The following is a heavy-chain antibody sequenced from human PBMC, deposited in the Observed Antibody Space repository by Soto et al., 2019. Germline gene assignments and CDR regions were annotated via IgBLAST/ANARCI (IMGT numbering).Heavy chain of an antibody. D-gene: IGHD3-10*01. CDR3: ARFHLSVIRGVTITSFFFDN. V-gene: IGHV3-11*01. Sequence: QVHLVESGGDLVKFGGSLRLSCAASGFVFSDYYMSWVRQAPGKGLEWVSYISATGNTFYYADSVKGRVAISRDNSKNSVYLQMDSLRAEDTAVYYCARFHLSVIRGVTITSFFFDNWGQGTPVTVSS. CDR2: ISATGNTF. J-gene: IGHJ4*02. CDR1: GFVFSDYY.